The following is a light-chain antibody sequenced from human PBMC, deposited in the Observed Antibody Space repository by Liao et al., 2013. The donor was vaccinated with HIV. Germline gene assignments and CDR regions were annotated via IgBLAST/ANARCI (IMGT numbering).Light chain of an antibody. CDR1: KLGDKY. CDR2: QDN. V-gene: IGLV3-1*01. Sequence: SYELTQPPSVSVSPGQTASITCSGDKLGDKYACWYQQKPGRSPVLVIYQDNKRPSGIPERFSGSNSGNTATLTISGTQAMDEADYYCQAWDSSTFYVFGNWTEGTPS. CDR3: QAWDSSTFYV. J-gene: IGLJ1*01.